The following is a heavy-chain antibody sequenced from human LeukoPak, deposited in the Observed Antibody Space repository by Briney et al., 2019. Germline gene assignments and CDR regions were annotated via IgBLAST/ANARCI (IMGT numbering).Heavy chain of an antibody. CDR3: ARGHSSSWPAADGFDP. CDR1: GYTFTGYY. Sequence: GASVKVSCKASGYTFTGYYMHWVRQAPGQGLEWMGRINPNSGGTNYAQKFQGRVTMTRDTSISTAYMELSRLRSDDTAVYYCARGHSSSWPAADGFDPWGQGTLVTVSS. CDR2: INPNSGGT. D-gene: IGHD6-13*01. J-gene: IGHJ5*02. V-gene: IGHV1-2*06.